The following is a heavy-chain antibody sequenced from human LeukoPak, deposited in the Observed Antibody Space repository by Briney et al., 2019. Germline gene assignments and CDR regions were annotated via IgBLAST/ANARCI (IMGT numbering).Heavy chain of an antibody. CDR1: GGSISSYY. V-gene: IGHV4-59*01. CDR3: ARARGNFDY. CDR2: IYYSGSN. J-gene: IGHJ4*02. Sequence: PSETLSLTCTVSGGSISSYYWSWIRQPPGKGLEWIGYIYYSGSNNYNPSLKSRVTISVDTSKNQFSLKPSSVTAADTAVYYCARARGNFDYWGQGTLVTVSS. D-gene: IGHD5-24*01.